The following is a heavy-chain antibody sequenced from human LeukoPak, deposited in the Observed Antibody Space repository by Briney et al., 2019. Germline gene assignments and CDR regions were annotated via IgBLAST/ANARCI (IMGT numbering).Heavy chain of an antibody. CDR1: GFIFSSYW. V-gene: IGHV3-74*01. Sequence: PGGSLRLSCAASGFIFSSYWMHWVRQAPGKGLVWVARIDSDGSTTNYADSVKGRFTISRDNSKNTLYLQMNSLRAEDTAVYYCARGPYKYVISANPDYWGQGTLVTVSS. CDR3: ARGPYKYVISANPDY. J-gene: IGHJ4*02. CDR2: IDSDGSTT. D-gene: IGHD1-1*01.